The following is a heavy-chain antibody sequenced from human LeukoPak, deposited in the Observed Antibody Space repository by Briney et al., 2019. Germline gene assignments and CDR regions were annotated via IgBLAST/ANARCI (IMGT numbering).Heavy chain of an antibody. CDR1: GFTFSSYS. CDR2: ISGSGGST. J-gene: IGHJ4*02. Sequence: GGSLRLSCAASGFTFSSYSMNWVRQAPGKGLEWVSAISGSGGSTYYADSVKGRFTISRDNSKNTLYLQMNSLRAEDTAVYYCAKYPLAYYFDYWGQGTLVTVSS. CDR3: AKYPLAYYFDY. D-gene: IGHD2-15*01. V-gene: IGHV3-23*01.